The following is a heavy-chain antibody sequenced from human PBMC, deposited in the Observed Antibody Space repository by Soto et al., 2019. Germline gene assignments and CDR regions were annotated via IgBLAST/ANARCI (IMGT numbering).Heavy chain of an antibody. Sequence: QVQQVQSGAELKKPGSSVNVSCAASGGTFKTYTINWVRQAPGQGLEWIGQIIPMYDSANYAQRFQGRVTISADKSTNIAYMELSGLRSEDTALYYCATWRTYSGSYCFDYWGQGTLVSVSS. CDR2: IIPMYDSA. CDR1: GGTFKTYT. J-gene: IGHJ4*02. D-gene: IGHD1-26*01. CDR3: ATWRTYSGSYCFDY. V-gene: IGHV1-69*06.